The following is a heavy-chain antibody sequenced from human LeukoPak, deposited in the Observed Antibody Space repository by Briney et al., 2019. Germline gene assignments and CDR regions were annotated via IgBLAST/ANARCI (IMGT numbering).Heavy chain of an antibody. D-gene: IGHD5-18*01. CDR1: GFTFSMYW. J-gene: IGHJ4*02. Sequence: GGSLRLSCAASGFTFSMYWMTWVRQAPGKGLEWVANIKQDGSEEYYVDSVKGRFTISKDNAKNSLYLQMNSLRAEDTAVYYCTRDDQYSSWNWGQGTLVTVSS. CDR2: IKQDGSEE. V-gene: IGHV3-7*05. CDR3: TRDDQYSSWN.